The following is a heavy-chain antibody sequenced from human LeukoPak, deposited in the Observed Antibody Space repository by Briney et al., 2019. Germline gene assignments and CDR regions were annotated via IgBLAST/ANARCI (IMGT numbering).Heavy chain of an antibody. V-gene: IGHV1-69*05. D-gene: IGHD6-13*01. CDR3: AREGEAAAGTESPTINWFDP. Sequence: ASVKVSCKASGGTFSSYAISWVRQAPGQGLEWMGRIIPIFGTANYAQKFQGRVTITTDESTSTAYMELSSLRSEDTAAYYCAREGEAAAGTESPTINWFDPWGQGTLVTVSS. CDR1: GGTFSSYA. J-gene: IGHJ5*02. CDR2: IIPIFGTA.